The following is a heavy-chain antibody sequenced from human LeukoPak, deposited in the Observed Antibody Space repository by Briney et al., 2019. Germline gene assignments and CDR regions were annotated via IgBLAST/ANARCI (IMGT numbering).Heavy chain of an antibody. V-gene: IGHV3-23*01. CDR2: ISGSGETT. J-gene: IGHJ4*02. CDR3: AKDRGMVGASVRAFDY. Sequence: PGGSLRLSCAASGFTFRNHAMNWVRQAPGKGLEWVSVISGSGETTYYADSVKDRFTISRDYSQNTLYLQMSSLRGEDTALYYCAKDRGMVGASVRAFDYCGQGILVTVSS. D-gene: IGHD1-26*01. CDR1: GFTFRNHA.